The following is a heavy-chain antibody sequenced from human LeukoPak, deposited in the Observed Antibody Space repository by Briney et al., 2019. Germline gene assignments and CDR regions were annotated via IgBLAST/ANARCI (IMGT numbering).Heavy chain of an antibody. CDR1: GFTFSRYG. D-gene: IGHD1-26*01. J-gene: IGHJ4*02. CDR2: IQYDGSNK. CDR3: ARLERVGATTYYFDY. Sequence: PGRSLRLSCAASGFTFSRYGMHWVRQPPGKGLEWVALIQYDGSNKYYADSVKGRFTISRDNSKNTLYLQMNSLRAEDTAVYYCARLERVGATTYYFDYWGQGTLVTVSS. V-gene: IGHV3-33*01.